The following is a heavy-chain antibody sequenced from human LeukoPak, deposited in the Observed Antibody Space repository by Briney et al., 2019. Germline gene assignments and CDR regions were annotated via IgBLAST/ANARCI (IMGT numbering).Heavy chain of an antibody. Sequence: GGSLRLSCAASGFTFSSYGMHWVRQAPGKGLEWVAVIWYDGSNKYYADSVKGRFTISRDNSKNTLYLQMNSLRAEDTAVYYCARDILGKLGMGFWGQGTLVTVSS. J-gene: IGHJ4*02. CDR3: ARDILGKLGMGF. CDR2: IWYDGSNK. D-gene: IGHD7-27*01. CDR1: GFTFSSYG. V-gene: IGHV3-33*01.